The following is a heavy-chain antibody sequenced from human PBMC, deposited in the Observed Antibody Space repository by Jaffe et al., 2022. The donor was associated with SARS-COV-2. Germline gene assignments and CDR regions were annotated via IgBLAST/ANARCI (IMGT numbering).Heavy chain of an antibody. D-gene: IGHD3-9*01. J-gene: IGHJ4*02. Sequence: QVQLQQWGAGLLKPSETLSLTCAVYGGSFSGYYWSWIRQPPGKGLEWIGEINHSGSTNYNPSLKSRVTISVDTSKNQFSLKLSSVTAADTAVYYCAKVGLSSRYFDWSYEKLDYWGQGTLVTVSS. CDR3: AKVGLSSRYFDWSYEKLDY. CDR1: GGSFSGYY. V-gene: IGHV4-34*01. CDR2: INHSGST.